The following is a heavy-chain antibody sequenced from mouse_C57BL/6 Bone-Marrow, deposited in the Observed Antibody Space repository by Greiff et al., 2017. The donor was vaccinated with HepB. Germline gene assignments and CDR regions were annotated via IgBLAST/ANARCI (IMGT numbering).Heavy chain of an antibody. CDR3: ASVGITTNYAMDY. CDR2: ISYDGSN. D-gene: IGHD1-1*01. Sequence: ESGPGLVKPSQSLSLTCSVTGYSITSGYYWNWIRQFPGNKLEWMGYISYDGSNNYNPSLKNRISITRDTSKNQFFLKLNSVTTEDTATYYCASVGITTNYAMDYWGQGTSVTVSS. CDR1: GYSITSGYY. V-gene: IGHV3-6*01. J-gene: IGHJ4*01.